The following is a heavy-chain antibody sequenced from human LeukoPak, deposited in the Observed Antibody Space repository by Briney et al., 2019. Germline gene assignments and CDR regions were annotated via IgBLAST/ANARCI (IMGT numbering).Heavy chain of an antibody. CDR2: ISGSGGST. D-gene: IGHD1-26*01. Sequence: PGGSLRLSCAASGFTFSNAWMSWVRQAPGKGLEWVSAISGSGGSTYYADSVKGRFTISRDNAKNSLYLQMNSLRAEDTAVYYCARVDVGGSYYRFDYWGQGTLVTVSS. CDR1: GFTFSNAW. J-gene: IGHJ4*02. CDR3: ARVDVGGSYYRFDY. V-gene: IGHV3-23*01.